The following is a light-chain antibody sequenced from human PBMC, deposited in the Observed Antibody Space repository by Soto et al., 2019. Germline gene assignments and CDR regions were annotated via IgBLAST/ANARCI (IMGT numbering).Light chain of an antibody. CDR3: QQRSNWPYT. J-gene: IGKJ2*01. V-gene: IGKV3-11*01. CDR1: QSVSSY. CDR2: DAS. Sequence: EIVLTQSPATLSLSPGERATLSCRASQSVSSYLGWYQQKPGQAPSLLIYDASNRATGIPVRFSGSGSGTDFTLTISSLEPEDFAVYYCQQRSNWPYTFGQGTKLEIK.